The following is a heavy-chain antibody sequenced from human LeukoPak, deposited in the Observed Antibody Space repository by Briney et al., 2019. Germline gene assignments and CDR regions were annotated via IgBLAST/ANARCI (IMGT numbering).Heavy chain of an antibody. V-gene: IGHV1-18*01. D-gene: IGHD2-2*01. Sequence: ASVKVSCEASGYTFTSYGISWVRQAPGQGLEWMGWISAYNGYTNYAQKLQGRLTMTTDTSTTTAHMELRSLRSDDTAVYYCARDKGYCSSSSCNSNWFDTWGQGTLVTVSS. CDR1: GYTFTSYG. CDR3: ARDKGYCSSSSCNSNWFDT. J-gene: IGHJ5*02. CDR2: ISAYNGYT.